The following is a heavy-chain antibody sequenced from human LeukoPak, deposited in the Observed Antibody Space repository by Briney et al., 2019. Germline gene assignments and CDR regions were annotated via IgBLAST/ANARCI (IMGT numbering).Heavy chain of an antibody. Sequence: GESLKISCKGSGYSFTNHWIGWVRQMPGKGLEWMGIIYPGDSDTRYNPSFQGQVTISADKSISTAYLQWSSLKASDTAMYYCATGSSGWYGSFDYWGQGTLVTVSS. CDR3: ATGSSGWYGSFDY. V-gene: IGHV5-51*01. J-gene: IGHJ4*02. D-gene: IGHD6-19*01. CDR1: GYSFTNHW. CDR2: IYPGDSDT.